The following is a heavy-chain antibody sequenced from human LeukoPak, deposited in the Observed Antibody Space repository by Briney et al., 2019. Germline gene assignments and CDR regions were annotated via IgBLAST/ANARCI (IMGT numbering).Heavy chain of an antibody. D-gene: IGHD3-10*01. V-gene: IGHV4-61*02. CDR1: GGSISSGSYY. CDR2: IYTSGST. Sequence: SQTLSLTCTVSGGSISSGSYYWSWIRQPAGKGLEWIGRIYTSGSTNYNPSLKSRVTISVDTSKNQFSLKLSSVTAADTAVYYCARDRTGIFGELSGWFDPWGQGTLVTVSS. CDR3: ARDRTGIFGELSGWFDP. J-gene: IGHJ5*02.